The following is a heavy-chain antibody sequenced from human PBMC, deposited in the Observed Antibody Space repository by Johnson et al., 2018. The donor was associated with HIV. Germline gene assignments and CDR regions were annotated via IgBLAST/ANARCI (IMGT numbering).Heavy chain of an antibody. CDR3: AKVAVATAAGGVALDI. CDR2: ISYDANNK. D-gene: IGHD6-13*01. J-gene: IGHJ3*02. CDR1: GYTFSSYA. V-gene: IGHV3-30-3*01. Sequence: QVQLVESGGGVVQPGRSLRLSCAASGYTFSSYAMHWVRQAPGKGLEWVAVISYDANNKYYADSVKGRFTISRDNSKNTLYLQMNSLRAEDTAVYYCAKVAVATAAGGVALDIWGPGTMVTVSA.